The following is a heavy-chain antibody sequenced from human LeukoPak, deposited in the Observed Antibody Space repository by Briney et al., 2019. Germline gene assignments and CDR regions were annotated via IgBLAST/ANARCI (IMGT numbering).Heavy chain of an antibody. CDR3: ARGLDSSSDAFDI. CDR2: ISSSSSYI. V-gene: IGHV3-21*01. D-gene: IGHD6-6*01. CDR1: GFTFTSYS. Sequence: GGSLRLSCAASGFTFTSYSMNWVRQAPGKGLEWVSSISSSSSYIYYADSVKGRFTISRDNAKNSLYLQMNSLRAEDTAVYYCARGLDSSSDAFDIWGQGTMVTVSS. J-gene: IGHJ3*02.